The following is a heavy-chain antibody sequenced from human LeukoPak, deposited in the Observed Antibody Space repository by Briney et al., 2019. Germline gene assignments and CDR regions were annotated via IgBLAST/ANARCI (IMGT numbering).Heavy chain of an antibody. V-gene: IGHV3-30*04. Sequence: GGSLRLSCAASGFTFSSYAMHWVRQAPGKGLEWVAVISYDGSNKYYADSVKGRFTISRDNSKNTLYLQMNSLRAEDTAVYYCASDSYSRYIMYYFDYWGQRTLVTVSS. CDR3: ASDSYSRYIMYYFDY. CDR1: GFTFSSYA. CDR2: ISYDGSNK. J-gene: IGHJ4*02. D-gene: IGHD5-18*01.